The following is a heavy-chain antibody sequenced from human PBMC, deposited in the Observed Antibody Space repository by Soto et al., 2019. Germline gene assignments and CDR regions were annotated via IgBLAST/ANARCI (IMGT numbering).Heavy chain of an antibody. Sequence: QVDLMESGGGLVKPGGSLRLSCAGSGFTFSDYSMTWIRQAPGKGLEWVSYINTLSSAIYYADSVKGRFTISRDNAKNSLFLQMNSLRAEDTAVYYCARRLQWQLRPLDSWGRGTLVTVSS. CDR1: GFTFSDYS. V-gene: IGHV3-11*01. J-gene: IGHJ4*02. CDR2: INTLSSAI. D-gene: IGHD6-19*01. CDR3: ARRLQWQLRPLDS.